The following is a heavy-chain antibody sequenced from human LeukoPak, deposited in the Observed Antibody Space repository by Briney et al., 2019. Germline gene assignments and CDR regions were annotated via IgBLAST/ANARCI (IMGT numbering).Heavy chain of an antibody. D-gene: IGHD1-7*01. Sequence: SETLSLTCTVSGGSISSGGHYWSWIRQHPGKGLEWIGYIYYSGSTYYNPSLESRVTISVDTSQNQFSLKLSSVTAADTAVYYCARVVGTTWFYYTMDVWGQGTTVTVSS. CDR2: IYYSGST. J-gene: IGHJ6*02. V-gene: IGHV4-31*03. CDR1: GGSISSGGHY. CDR3: ARVVGTTWFYYTMDV.